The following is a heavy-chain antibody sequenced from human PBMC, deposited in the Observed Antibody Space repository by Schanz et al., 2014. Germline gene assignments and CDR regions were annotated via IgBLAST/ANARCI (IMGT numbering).Heavy chain of an antibody. J-gene: IGHJ6*02. D-gene: IGHD3-10*01. CDR2: ISTYNGNT. CDR3: ARGKRGGNYGSGRQARSGTYGLDV. CDR1: GYTFTSLG. V-gene: IGHV1-18*04. Sequence: QVQLVQSGAEVKKPGASVKVSCKASGYTFTSLGISWVRQAPGQGLEWMGWISTYNGNTNYAQKHQGRVTMTTETSTSTGYMELRSLRSDDTAVYYCARGKRGGNYGSGRQARSGTYGLDVWGQGTTVIVSS.